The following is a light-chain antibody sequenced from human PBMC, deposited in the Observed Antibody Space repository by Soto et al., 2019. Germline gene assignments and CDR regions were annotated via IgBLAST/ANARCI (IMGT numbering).Light chain of an antibody. J-gene: IGKJ1*01. Sequence: DIQMTHTPATLSASVGAGATITCRASQRISTWLAWYQQKPGKAPKFLISDASSLETGVPSRFSGSGSGTEFTLTINSLQPDDFATYYCQQYKSYWTFGQGTKVDIK. CDR1: QRISTW. CDR3: QQYKSYWT. CDR2: DAS. V-gene: IGKV1-5*01.